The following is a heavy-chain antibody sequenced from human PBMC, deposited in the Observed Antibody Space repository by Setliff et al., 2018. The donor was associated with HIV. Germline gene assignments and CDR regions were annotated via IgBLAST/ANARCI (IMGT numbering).Heavy chain of an antibody. CDR1: GGSISSYY. Sequence: SETLSLTCTVSGGSISSYYWSWIRQPPGKGLEWIGYIYYSGSTNYNPSLKSRVTMSVATSKNQFSLKLTSVTASDTAVYYCARVVTMVRGAYYFDYWGQGTLVTVSS. CDR2: IYYSGST. J-gene: IGHJ4*02. CDR3: ARVVTMVRGAYYFDY. D-gene: IGHD3-10*01. V-gene: IGHV4-59*08.